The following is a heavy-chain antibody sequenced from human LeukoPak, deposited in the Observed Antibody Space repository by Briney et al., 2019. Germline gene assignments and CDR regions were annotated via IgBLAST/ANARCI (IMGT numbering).Heavy chain of an antibody. CDR2: IYSSGNT. V-gene: IGHV4-39*01. J-gene: IGHJ4*02. CDR3: ARHLSGTTMSHYFDF. D-gene: IGHD1-1*01. Sequence: SETLSLTCSVSGDSISSGRNYWGWICQSPGKGLEWIASIYSSGNTHSNPSLKSRVPISVDTSKNQVSLKLYSVTASDAAIYYCARHLSGTTMSHYFDFWGQGTLVTVSS. CDR1: GDSISSGRNY.